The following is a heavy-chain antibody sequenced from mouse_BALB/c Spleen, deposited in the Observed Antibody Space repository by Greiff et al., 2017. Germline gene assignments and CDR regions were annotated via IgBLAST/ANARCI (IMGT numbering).Heavy chain of an antibody. CDR1: GFTFSSYY. D-gene: IGHD2-1*01. V-gene: IGHV5-6-2*01. CDR3: ARHRDGNYEAY. Sequence: EVKLVESGGGLVKLGGSLKLSCAASGFTFSSYYMSWVRQTPEKRLELVAAINSNGGSTYYPDTVKGRFTISRDNAKNTLYLQMSSLKSEDTALYYCARHRDGNYEAYWGQGTLVTVSA. J-gene: IGHJ3*01. CDR2: INSNGGST.